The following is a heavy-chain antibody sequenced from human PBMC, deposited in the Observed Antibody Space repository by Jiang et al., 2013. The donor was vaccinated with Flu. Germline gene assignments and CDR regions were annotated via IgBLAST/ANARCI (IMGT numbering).Heavy chain of an antibody. CDR3: ARLTGLGSYSFFDY. D-gene: IGHD3-10*01. Sequence: GSTNYNPSLKSRVTISVDTSKNQFSLRLSSVTAADTAVYYCARLTGLGSYSFFDYWGQGTLVTVSS. J-gene: IGHJ4*02. CDR2: GST. V-gene: IGHV4-4*09.